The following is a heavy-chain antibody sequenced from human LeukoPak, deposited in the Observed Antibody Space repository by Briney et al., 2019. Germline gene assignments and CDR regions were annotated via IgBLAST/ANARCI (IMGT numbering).Heavy chain of an antibody. D-gene: IGHD3-22*01. Sequence: GGSLRLSCAASGFTFSSYSMNWVRQAPGKGLEWVSSISSSSSYIYYADSVKGRFTISRDNAKNSLYLQTNSLRAEDTAVYYCARVLMYYYDSSGYPYYFDYWGQGTLVTVSS. CDR3: ARVLMYYYDSSGYPYYFDY. J-gene: IGHJ4*02. CDR1: GFTFSSYS. V-gene: IGHV3-21*01. CDR2: ISSSSSYI.